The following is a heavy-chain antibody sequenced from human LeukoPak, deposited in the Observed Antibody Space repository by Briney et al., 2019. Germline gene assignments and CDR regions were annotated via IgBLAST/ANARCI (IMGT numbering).Heavy chain of an antibody. J-gene: IGHJ5*02. CDR1: GFTFSNYW. CDR3: IRDFRSADL. Sequence: PGGSLGLSCVASGFTFSNYWMHWVRQPPGKGLVWVSRIYVDGRTTNYADSVKGRFTISRDNAKNTVYLEMNSLSVEDTATHYCIRDFRSADLWGQGTLVTVTS. V-gene: IGHV3-74*01. CDR2: IYVDGRTT.